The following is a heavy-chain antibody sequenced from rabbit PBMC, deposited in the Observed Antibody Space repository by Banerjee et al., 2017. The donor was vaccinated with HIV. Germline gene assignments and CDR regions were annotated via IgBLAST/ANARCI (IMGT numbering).Heavy chain of an antibody. D-gene: IGHD4-2*01. CDR3: ARAYDGSTYYFNL. Sequence: QSVEESGGDLVKPGGTLTLTCTVSGFSLSSCDMCWVRQAPGKGLEWIASIDTGDDNTYYASWVNGRFSVSLDNAQNTVFLQMTSLTPADTATYFCARAYDGSTYYFNLWGQGTLVTVS. J-gene: IGHJ4*01. CDR2: IDTGDDNT. V-gene: IGHV1S40*01. CDR1: GFSLSSCD.